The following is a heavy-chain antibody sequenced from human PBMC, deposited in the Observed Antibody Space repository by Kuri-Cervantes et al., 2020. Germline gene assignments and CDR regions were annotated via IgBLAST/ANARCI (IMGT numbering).Heavy chain of an antibody. V-gene: IGHV3-30*01. CDR1: GFAFSSYA. J-gene: IGHJ5*02. CDR3: VKDPGRLRWYNWFDP. Sequence: GESLKISCAASGFAFSSYAMHWVRQAPGKGLEWVAVISYDGSNKYYADSVKGRFTISRDNAKNSLYLQMDSLRTEDTAFYYCVKDPGRLRWYNWFDPWGQGTLVTVSS. D-gene: IGHD4-23*01. CDR2: ISYDGSNK.